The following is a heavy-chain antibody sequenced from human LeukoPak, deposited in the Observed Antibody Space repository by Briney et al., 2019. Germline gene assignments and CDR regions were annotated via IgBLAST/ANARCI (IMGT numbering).Heavy chain of an antibody. CDR2: ISSSSDTI. J-gene: IGHJ5*02. Sequence: PGGSLRLSCAASGFTFSTYSMNWLRQAPGKGLEWVSYISSSSDTIYYADSVKGRFTISRDNAKNSLYLQMNSLRAEDTAVYYCAREYGDSNNWFDPWGQGTLVTVSS. CDR3: AREYGDSNNWFDP. CDR1: GFTFSTYS. V-gene: IGHV3-48*01. D-gene: IGHD4-17*01.